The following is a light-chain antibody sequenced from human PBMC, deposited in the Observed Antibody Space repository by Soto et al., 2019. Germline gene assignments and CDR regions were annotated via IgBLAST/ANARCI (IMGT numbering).Light chain of an antibody. CDR1: SSDVGGYNY. Sequence: QSVLTQLPSASGSPGQSVTISCTGTSSDVGGYNYVSWYQQHPGKAPKLMIYEVSKRPSGVPDRFSGSKSGNTASLTVSGLQAVDVTDYYCSSYAGSTPYVFVTGTKVTVL. CDR2: EVS. V-gene: IGLV2-8*01. CDR3: SSYAGSTPYV. J-gene: IGLJ1*01.